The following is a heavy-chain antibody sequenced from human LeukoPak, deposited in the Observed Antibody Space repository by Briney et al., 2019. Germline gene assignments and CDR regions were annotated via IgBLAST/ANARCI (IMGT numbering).Heavy chain of an antibody. J-gene: IGHJ4*02. Sequence: ASVKVSCKVSGYTLTELSMHWVRQAHGKGLEWMGGFDPEDGETIYAQKFQGRVTMTEDTSTDTAYMELSSLRSEDTAVYYCATYSSGWYYFDYWGQGTLVTVSS. CDR2: FDPEDGET. V-gene: IGHV1-24*01. D-gene: IGHD6-19*01. CDR3: ATYSSGWYYFDY. CDR1: GYTLTELS.